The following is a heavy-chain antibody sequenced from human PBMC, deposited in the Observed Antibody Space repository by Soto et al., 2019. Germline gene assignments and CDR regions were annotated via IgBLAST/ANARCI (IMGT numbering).Heavy chain of an antibody. CDR3: VTDGTEHVWGSYRFDY. CDR2: ISNRSSYI. CDR1: GFTFSTYG. V-gene: IGHV3-21*01. Sequence: GSLILSSGASGFTFSTYGMNWVRQAPEKGLEWVESISNRSSYIYYADSVKGRFTISRDNAKTSLFLQMDSLRVEDTAVYYCVTDGTEHVWGSYRFDYGGQGALVTVSS. J-gene: IGHJ4*02. D-gene: IGHD3-16*02.